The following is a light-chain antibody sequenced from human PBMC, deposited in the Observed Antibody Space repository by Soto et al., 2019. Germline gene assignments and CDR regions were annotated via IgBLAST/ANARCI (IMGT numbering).Light chain of an antibody. CDR1: QGINNH. CDR2: GTY. CDR3: LQHNSYPIT. V-gene: IGKV1-17*03. Sequence: DIQMTQSPSAMSASVGDRVTITCRASQGINNHLVWFQQRPGEVPKRLIFGTYNLQSGVPSRFSGSGSVTEFTLTISGLQPEDFAIYYCLQHNSYPITLGQGTRLEI. J-gene: IGKJ5*01.